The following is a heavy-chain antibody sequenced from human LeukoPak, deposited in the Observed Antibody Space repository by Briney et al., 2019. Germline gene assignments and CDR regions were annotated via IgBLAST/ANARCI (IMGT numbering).Heavy chain of an antibody. CDR3: ARSAYNYGYVYFDH. J-gene: IGHJ4*02. Sequence: GASVKVSCKASGYTFTGCFIHYVRQAPGQGLEWMGWIDPNSDNIRYSETFMDRVTMTRDTSTNTAYMELSWLRSDDTAVYYCARSAYNYGYVYFDHWGQGTLVIVSS. D-gene: IGHD5-18*01. V-gene: IGHV1-2*02. CDR2: IDPNSDNI. CDR1: GYTFTGCF.